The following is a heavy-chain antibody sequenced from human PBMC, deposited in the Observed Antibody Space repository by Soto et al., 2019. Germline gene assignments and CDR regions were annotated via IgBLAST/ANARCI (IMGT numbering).Heavy chain of an antibody. V-gene: IGHV4-59*01. CDR3: ASTIVVGEDVGRYNWFDP. D-gene: IGHD2-2*01. Sequence: SETLSLTCTVSGGSISSYYWSWIRQPPGKGLEWIGYIYYSGSTNYNPSLKSRVTITVDTSKNQFSLKLSSVTAADTAVYYCASTIVVGEDVGRYNWFDPWGQGTLVTVPS. CDR1: GGSISSYY. CDR2: IYYSGST. J-gene: IGHJ5*02.